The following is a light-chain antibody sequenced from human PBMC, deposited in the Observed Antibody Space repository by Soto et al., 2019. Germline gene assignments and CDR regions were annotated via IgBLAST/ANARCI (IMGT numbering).Light chain of an antibody. Sequence: EIVMTQSPATLSVSPGERATLSCRASQSVSNNLAWYQRKPGQAPRLLIYGASTRATGITARFSGSGSGTAVTLTISSLQSEDFAVYYCQQYNNWPPWTFGQGTKVEIK. CDR2: GAS. CDR3: QQYNNWPPWT. J-gene: IGKJ1*01. CDR1: QSVSNN. V-gene: IGKV3-15*01.